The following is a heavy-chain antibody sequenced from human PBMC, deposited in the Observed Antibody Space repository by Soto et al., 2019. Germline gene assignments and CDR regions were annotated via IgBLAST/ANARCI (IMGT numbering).Heavy chain of an antibody. CDR3: VKIRGAGSYTNWSFAS. CDR1: GFTFSCCA. Sequence: EVQLLDSGGGLVQPGGSLRLSCAASGFTFSCCAMSWVRQAPGKGLEWVSTIHGDGDYMQYTDSVKGRFTISRDNSGNTLYLQMDSLRGADTAVYYCVKIRGAGSYTNWSFASWGRGTLVTVSS. CDR2: IHGDGDYM. V-gene: IGHV3-23*01. D-gene: IGHD1-26*01. J-gene: IGHJ2*01.